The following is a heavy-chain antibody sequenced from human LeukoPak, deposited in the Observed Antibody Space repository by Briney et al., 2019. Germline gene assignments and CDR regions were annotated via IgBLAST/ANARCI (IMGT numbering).Heavy chain of an antibody. CDR3: AKSGRRGYSYGYRFKYYYDY. CDR1: GFTFSSYG. Sequence: GGTLRLSCAASGFTFSSYGIHWVRQAPGKGLEWVAAISYDGTNKYYADSVKGRFTISRDNSKNTLYLQMNSLRAEDTAVYYCAKSGRRGYSYGYRFKYYYDYWGQGTLVTVSS. CDR2: ISYDGTNK. V-gene: IGHV3-30*18. J-gene: IGHJ4*02. D-gene: IGHD5-18*01.